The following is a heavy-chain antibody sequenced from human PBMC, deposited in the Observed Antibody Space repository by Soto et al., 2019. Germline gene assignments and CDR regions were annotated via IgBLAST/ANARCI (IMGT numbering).Heavy chain of an antibody. CDR1: GYTFTGYY. V-gene: IGHV1-2*04. D-gene: IGHD2-21*02. Sequence: ASVKVSCKASGYTFTGYYMHWVRQAPGQGLEWMGWINPNSGGTNYAQKFQGWVTMTRDTSISTAYMELSRLRSDDTAVYYCARALGCGGDCYYYYYGMDVWGQGTTVTVSS. J-gene: IGHJ6*02. CDR2: INPNSGGT. CDR3: ARALGCGGDCYYYYYGMDV.